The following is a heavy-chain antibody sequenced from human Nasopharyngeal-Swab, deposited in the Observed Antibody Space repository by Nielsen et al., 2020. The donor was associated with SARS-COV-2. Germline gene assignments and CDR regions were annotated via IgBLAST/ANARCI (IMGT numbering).Heavy chain of an antibody. CDR1: GFTFSSYA. Sequence: GESLKISCAASGFTFSSYAMSWVRQAPGKGLEWVSGVSGSGVSTYYADSVKGRFTISRDNAKNSLYLQMNSLRAEDTAVYYCARVDIAAAGTWLFDYWGQGTLVTVSS. V-gene: IGHV3-23*01. CDR2: VSGSGVST. J-gene: IGHJ4*02. CDR3: ARVDIAAAGTWLFDY. D-gene: IGHD6-13*01.